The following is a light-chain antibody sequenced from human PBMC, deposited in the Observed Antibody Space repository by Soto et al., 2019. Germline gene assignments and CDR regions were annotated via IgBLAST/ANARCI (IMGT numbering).Light chain of an antibody. V-gene: IGKV4-1*01. J-gene: IGKJ3*01. CDR3: QQYFTTPLA. CDR1: QSVLYSSHNKNY. CDR2: WAS. Sequence: DIVMTQSPDSLAVSLGERATINCKSSQSVLYSSHNKNYLAWYQQKPGQPPKLLIYWASTRESGVPDRFSGSGSGTDVTLTISSLQAEDVAVFYCQQYFTTPLAFGPGTKVYIK.